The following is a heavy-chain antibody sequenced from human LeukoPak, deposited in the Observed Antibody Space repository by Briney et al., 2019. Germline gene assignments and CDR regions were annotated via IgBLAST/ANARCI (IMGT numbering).Heavy chain of an antibody. D-gene: IGHD2-2*01. J-gene: IGHJ5*02. CDR1: GYTFTSYD. CDR2: INPNSGGT. CDR3: ASADIVVVPAVRRFDP. Sequence: ASVKVSCKASGYTFTSYDINWVRQATGQGLEWMGWINPNSGGTNYAQKFQGRVTMTRDTSISTAYMELSRLRSDDTAVYYCASADIVVVPAVRRFDPWGQGTLVTVSS. V-gene: IGHV1-2*02.